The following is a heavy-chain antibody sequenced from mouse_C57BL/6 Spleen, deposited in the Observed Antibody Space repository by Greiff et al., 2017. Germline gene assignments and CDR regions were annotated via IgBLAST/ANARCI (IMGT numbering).Heavy chain of an antibody. CDR2: ISDGGSYT. CDR3: AREGKTTTAYYFDY. CDR1: GFSFSSYA. J-gene: IGHJ2*01. D-gene: IGHD1-2*01. V-gene: IGHV5-4*01. Sequence: DVMLVESGGGLVKPGGSLKLSCAASGFSFSSYAMSWVRQTPEKRLEWVATISDGGSYTYYPDNVKGRFTISRDNAKNNLYLQMSHLKSEDTAMYYCAREGKTTTAYYFDYWGKGTTLTVSS.